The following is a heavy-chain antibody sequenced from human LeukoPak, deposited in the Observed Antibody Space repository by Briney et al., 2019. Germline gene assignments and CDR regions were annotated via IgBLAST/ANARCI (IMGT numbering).Heavy chain of an antibody. J-gene: IGHJ6*02. Sequence: GGSLRLSCAASGLTDNRNYMSWARQAPGKALEWVTDIYSGGSTYYADSVKGRFTISRDNSKNTLYLQMNSLRAEDTAVYYCARLGGSGSPPFYYYGMDVWGQGTTVTVSS. CDR3: ARLGGSGSPPFYYYGMDV. CDR1: GLTDNRNY. V-gene: IGHV3-53*01. D-gene: IGHD3-10*01. CDR2: IYSGGST.